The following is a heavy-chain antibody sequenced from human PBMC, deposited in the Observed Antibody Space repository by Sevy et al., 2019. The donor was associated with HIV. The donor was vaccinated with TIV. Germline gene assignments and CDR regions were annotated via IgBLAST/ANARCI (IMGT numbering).Heavy chain of an antibody. Sequence: ASVKVSCKASGYTFTSYYMHWVRQAPGQGLEWMGIINPSGGSTSYAQKFQGRVTMTRDTSTSTVYMELSGLRSEDTAVYYCAGEPPVTGTFTASASEDYGMDVWGQGTTVTVSS. CDR2: INPSGGST. D-gene: IGHD1-7*01. CDR3: AGEPPVTGTFTASASEDYGMDV. V-gene: IGHV1-46*01. CDR1: GYTFTSYY. J-gene: IGHJ6*02.